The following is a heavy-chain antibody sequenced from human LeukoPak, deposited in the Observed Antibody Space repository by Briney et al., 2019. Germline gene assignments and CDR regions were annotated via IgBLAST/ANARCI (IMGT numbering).Heavy chain of an antibody. CDR3: ARDRYGYCSGGSCGIDYYYMDV. CDR1: GGSISSSSYY. Sequence: SETLSLTCTVSGGSISSSSYYWGWIRQPPGKGLEWIGSIYYSGSTYYNPSLKSRVTISVDTSKNQFSLKLSSVTAADTAVYYCARDRYGYCSGGSCGIDYYYMDVWGKGTTVTVSS. V-gene: IGHV4-39*02. D-gene: IGHD2-15*01. CDR2: IYYSGST. J-gene: IGHJ6*03.